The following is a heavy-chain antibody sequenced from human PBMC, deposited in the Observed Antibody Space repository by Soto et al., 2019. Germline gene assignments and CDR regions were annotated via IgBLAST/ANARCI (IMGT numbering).Heavy chain of an antibody. V-gene: IGHV3-30*18. Sequence: GGSLRLSCTASGCTFSSYGMHWVRQAPGKGLEWVAVISYDGSNKYYADSVKGRFTISRDNSKNTLYLQMNSLRAEDTAVYYCAKDAGMDVWGQGTTVTVSS. J-gene: IGHJ6*02. CDR3: AKDAGMDV. CDR1: GCTFSSYG. CDR2: ISYDGSNK.